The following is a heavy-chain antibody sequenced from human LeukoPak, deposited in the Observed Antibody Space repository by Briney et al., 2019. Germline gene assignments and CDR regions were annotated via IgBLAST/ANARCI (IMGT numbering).Heavy chain of an antibody. V-gene: IGHV3-23*01. J-gene: IGHJ6*03. CDR3: AKNRVETPYYYYYYMDV. CDR1: GFTFSSYA. D-gene: IGHD3-10*01. CDR2: ISGSGGST. Sequence: GGSLRLSCAASGFTFSSYAMSWVRQAPGKGLEWVSAISGSGGSTYYADSVKGRFTISRDNSKNTLYLQMNSLRAEDTAVYYCAKNRVETPYYYYYYMDVWGKGTTVTVS.